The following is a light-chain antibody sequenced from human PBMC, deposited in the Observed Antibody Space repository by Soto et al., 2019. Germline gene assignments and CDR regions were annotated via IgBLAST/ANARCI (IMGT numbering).Light chain of an antibody. V-gene: IGKV3-15*01. CDR3: QQYNNWPPWT. CDR1: QSVSSN. J-gene: IGKJ1*01. CDR2: GAS. Sequence: EIVMTQSPATLSVSPGERATLSCRASQSVSSNLAWYQQKPGQAPRLLIYGASTRATGIPARFSGSGFGTEFTLTISSLQSEDFAVYYCQQYNNWPPWTFGQGTK.